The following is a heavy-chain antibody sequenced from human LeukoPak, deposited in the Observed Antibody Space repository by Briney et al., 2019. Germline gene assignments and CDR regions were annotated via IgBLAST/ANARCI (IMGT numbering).Heavy chain of an antibody. Sequence: PSQTLSLTCTVSGGSISSGSYHWNWIRQPAGRGLEWIGRIYTSASTNYKPSLKSRVTISIDRSKNQFSLKLSSVTAADTAVYYCARFSGSYYGRFDYWGQGTLVTVSS. D-gene: IGHD1-26*01. J-gene: IGHJ4*02. CDR3: ARFSGSYYGRFDY. V-gene: IGHV4-61*02. CDR1: GGSISSGSYH. CDR2: IYTSAST.